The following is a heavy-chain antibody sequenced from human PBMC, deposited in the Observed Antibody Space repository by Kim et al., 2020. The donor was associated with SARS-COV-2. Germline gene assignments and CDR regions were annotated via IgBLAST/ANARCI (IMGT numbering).Heavy chain of an antibody. CDR3: AGLGSGSYHEIDY. D-gene: IGHD1-26*01. V-gene: IGHV4-39*01. Sequence: TRSLKRRATLSVDTSNNQFSLKLSSVTAADTAVYYCAGLGSGSYHEIDYWGQGTLVTVSS. J-gene: IGHJ4*02.